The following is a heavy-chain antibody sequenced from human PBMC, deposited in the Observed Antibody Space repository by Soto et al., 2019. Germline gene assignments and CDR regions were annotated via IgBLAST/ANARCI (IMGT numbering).Heavy chain of an antibody. V-gene: IGHV1-69*13. CDR2: IIPIFGTA. CDR1: GGTFSSYA. CDR3: ARTRYYYDSSGRPNYYYYGMDV. Sequence: SVKGSCKASGGTFSSYAISWVRQAPGQGLEWMGGIIPIFGTANYAQKFQGRVTITADESTSTAYMELSSLRSEDTAVYYCARTRYYYDSSGRPNYYYYGMDVWGQGTTVTVSS. J-gene: IGHJ6*02. D-gene: IGHD3-22*01.